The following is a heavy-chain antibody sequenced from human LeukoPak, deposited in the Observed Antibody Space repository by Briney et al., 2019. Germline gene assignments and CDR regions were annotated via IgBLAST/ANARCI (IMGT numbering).Heavy chain of an antibody. V-gene: IGHV4-4*07. CDR1: GGSISNYY. J-gene: IGHJ3*02. D-gene: IGHD5-18*01. CDR2: VFTTGAT. Sequence: SETLSLTCTVSGGSISNYYWTWIRQPAGKGLEWIGRVFTTGATNYNPSLESRVTMSVDTSKSQFSLKLNSVTAADTAVYYCARLESYSLTSDIWGRGTRVTVSS. CDR3: ARLESYSLTSDI.